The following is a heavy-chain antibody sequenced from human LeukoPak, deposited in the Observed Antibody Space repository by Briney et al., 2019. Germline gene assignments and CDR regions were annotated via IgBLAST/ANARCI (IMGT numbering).Heavy chain of an antibody. CDR3: ASGALGDGYGVGDYYQYMDV. CDR1: GGTFNSYA. D-gene: IGHD5-24*01. J-gene: IGHJ6*03. CDR2: IMPLFGTA. V-gene: IGHV1-69*05. Sequence: VASVKVSCKASGGTFNSYAISWVRQAPGQGLEWMGGIMPLFGTANYAQEFQGRVTFTTDESASTAYMEVSSLRSGDTAVYYCASGALGDGYGVGDYYQYMDVWGKGTTVTVSS.